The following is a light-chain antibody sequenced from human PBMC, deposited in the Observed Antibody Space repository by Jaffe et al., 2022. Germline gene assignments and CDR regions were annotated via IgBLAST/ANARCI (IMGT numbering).Light chain of an antibody. J-gene: IGLJ3*02. V-gene: IGLV1-51*01. CDR1: SSNIANNY. CDR3: GTWDSSLSAGV. CDR2: DNN. Sequence: QSVLTQPPSVSAAPGQKVTISCSGSSSNIANNYVCWYQQFPGTAPRLIIYDNNKRPLRIPDRFSGSKSGTSATLGITGLQTGDEADYYCGTWDSSLSAGVFGGGTKLTVL.